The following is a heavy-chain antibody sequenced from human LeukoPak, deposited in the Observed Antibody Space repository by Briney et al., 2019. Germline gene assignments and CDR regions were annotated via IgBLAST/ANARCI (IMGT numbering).Heavy chain of an antibody. CDR2: ISAYNGNT. CDR3: ARGLASSGWYSYYYYGMDV. CDR1: GYTFTSYG. J-gene: IGHJ6*02. Sequence: ASVKLSCKASGYTFTSYGISWVRQAHGQGLEWMGWISAYNGNTNYAQKLQGRVTMTTDTSTSTDYMELRSLRSNDTAVYYCARGLASSGWYSYYYYGMDVWGQGTTVTVSS. D-gene: IGHD6-19*01. V-gene: IGHV1-18*01.